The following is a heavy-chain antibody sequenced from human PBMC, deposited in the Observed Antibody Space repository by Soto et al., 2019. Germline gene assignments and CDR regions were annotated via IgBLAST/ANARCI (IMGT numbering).Heavy chain of an antibody. V-gene: IGHV3-49*03. J-gene: IGHJ6*03. CDR3: TRDRCSSTSCYVGSYMDV. CDR1: GFTFGDYA. Sequence: GSLRLSCTASGFTFGDYAMSWFRQAPGKGLEWVGFIRSKAYGGTTEYAASVKGRFTISRDDSKSIAYLQMNSLKTEDTAVYYCTRDRCSSTSCYVGSYMDVWGKGTTVTVSS. CDR2: IRSKAYGGTT. D-gene: IGHD2-2*01.